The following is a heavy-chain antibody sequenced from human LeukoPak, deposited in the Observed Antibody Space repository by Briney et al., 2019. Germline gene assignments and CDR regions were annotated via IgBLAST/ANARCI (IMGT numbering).Heavy chain of an antibody. D-gene: IGHD1-1*01. CDR2: ISYDGSNK. J-gene: IGHJ4*02. Sequence: PGGSLRLSCAASGFTFSSYGMHWVRQAPGKGLEWVAVISYDGSNKYYADSVKGRFTISRDNSKNTLYLQMNSLKTEDTAVYYCTRYNVGFESWGQGTLVTVSS. CDR3: TRYNVGFES. V-gene: IGHV3-30*03. CDR1: GFTFSSYG.